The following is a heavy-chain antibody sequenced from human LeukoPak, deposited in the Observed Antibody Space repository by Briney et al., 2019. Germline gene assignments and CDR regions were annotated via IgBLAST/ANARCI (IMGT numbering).Heavy chain of an antibody. V-gene: IGHV3-48*01. CDR3: ASYYSSGWYELHY. D-gene: IGHD6-19*01. Sequence: GGSLRLSCAASGFTFSSYSMNWVHQAPGKGLEWVSYISSSSSSIYYADSVKGRFTISRDNAKNSLYLQMNSLRAEDTAVYYYASYYSSGWYELHYWGQGTLVTVSS. CDR2: ISSSSSSI. CDR1: GFTFSSYS. J-gene: IGHJ4*02.